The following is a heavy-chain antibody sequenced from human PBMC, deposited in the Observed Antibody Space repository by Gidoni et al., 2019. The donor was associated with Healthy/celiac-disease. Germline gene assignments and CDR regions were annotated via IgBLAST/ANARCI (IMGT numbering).Heavy chain of an antibody. J-gene: IGHJ6*02. CDR1: WFSLSNARMG. Sequence: QVTLKESGPVLVKPTWTLTLPCTVSWFSLSNARMGVSWIRQPTGKALEWLAHIFSNDEKSYSTSLKSRLTISKDTSKSQVVLTMTNMDPVDTATDYCARIRGENYYGMDVWGQGTTVTVSS. CDR2: IFSNDEK. D-gene: IGHD2-21*01. CDR3: ARIRGENYYGMDV. V-gene: IGHV2-26*01.